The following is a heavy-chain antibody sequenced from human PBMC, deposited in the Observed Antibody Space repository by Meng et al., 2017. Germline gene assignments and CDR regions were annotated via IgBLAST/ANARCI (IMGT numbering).Heavy chain of an antibody. D-gene: IGHD3-16*01. CDR2: IKSNPDGGTI. V-gene: IGHV3-15*01. Sequence: GGSLRLSCAASGFYFPNAYMSWARQAPGKGLEWVGRIKSNPDGGTIDYAAAVKGRSTISRDDSKNMVYLQMNSLKSEDTAVYYCFGHIDYWGQGTLVTVSS. CDR1: GFYFPNAY. CDR3: FGHIDY. J-gene: IGHJ4*02.